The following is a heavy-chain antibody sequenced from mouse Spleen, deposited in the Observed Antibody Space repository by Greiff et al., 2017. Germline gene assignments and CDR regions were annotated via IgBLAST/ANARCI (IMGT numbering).Heavy chain of an antibody. D-gene: IGHD2-1*01. CDR3: AREDGKTGYFDY. Sequence: QVQLKQPGAELVMPGASVKLSCKASGYTFTSYWMHWVKQRPGQGLEWIGEIDPSDSYTNYNQKFKGKATLTVDKSSSTAYMQLSSLTSEDSAVYYCAREDGKTGYFDYWGQGTTLTVSS. CDR2: IDPSDSYT. V-gene: IGHV1-69*01. CDR1: GYTFTSYW. J-gene: IGHJ2*01.